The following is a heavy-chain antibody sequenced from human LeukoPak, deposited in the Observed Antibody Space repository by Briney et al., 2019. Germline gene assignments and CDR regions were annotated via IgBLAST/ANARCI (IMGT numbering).Heavy chain of an antibody. V-gene: IGHV1-2*04. D-gene: IGHD1-14*01. Sequence: WASVKVSCKASGYTFTGYYMHWVRQAPGQGLEWMGWINPNSGGTNYAQKFQGWVTMTRDTSISTAYMELSRLRSDDTAVYYCARDRDHYYFDYWGQGTLVTVSS. CDR2: INPNSGGT. CDR1: GYTFTGYY. CDR3: ARDRDHYYFDY. J-gene: IGHJ4*02.